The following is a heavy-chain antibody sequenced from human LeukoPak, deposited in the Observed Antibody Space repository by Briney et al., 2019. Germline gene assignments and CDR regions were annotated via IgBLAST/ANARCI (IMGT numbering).Heavy chain of an antibody. CDR3: AKDRCSSSSCYYAYYYYMDV. CDR2: IRYDGSDK. J-gene: IGHJ6*03. D-gene: IGHD2-2*01. CDR1: GFTFSSYN. V-gene: IGHV3-30*02. Sequence: GGSLRLSCVVSGFTFSSYNMNWVRRAPGKGLEWVALIRYDGSDKYYADSVKGRFTFSRDNSKNTLYLQMNSLRAEDTAVYYCAKDRCSSSSCYYAYYYYMDVWGKGTTVTVSS.